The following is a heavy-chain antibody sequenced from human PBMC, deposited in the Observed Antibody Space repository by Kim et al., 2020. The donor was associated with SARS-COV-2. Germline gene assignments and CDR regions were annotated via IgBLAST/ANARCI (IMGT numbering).Heavy chain of an antibody. CDR3: ARGGGFCSRTSCYGRWLGP. Sequence: GGSLRLSCAASGFTFSDYYMSWIRQAPGKGLEWVAYIRRSRSYKNYVDSVKGRFTISRDNAKNSLYLQMNSLRAEDTAVYYCARGGGFCSRTSCYGRWLGPWGQGTLVTVSS. J-gene: IGHJ5*02. CDR1: GFTFSDYY. CDR2: IRRSRSYK. D-gene: IGHD2-2*01. V-gene: IGHV3-11*05.